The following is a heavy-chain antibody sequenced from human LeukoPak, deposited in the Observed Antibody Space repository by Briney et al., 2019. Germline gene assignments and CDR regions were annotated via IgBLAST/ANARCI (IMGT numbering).Heavy chain of an antibody. V-gene: IGHV3-23*01. CDR3: ARARGITMTSFYYFDY. CDR2: ISGSGGST. D-gene: IGHD3-22*01. J-gene: IGHJ4*02. Sequence: GGSLRLSCAASGFTFSSHAMSWVRQAPGKGLEWVSAISGSGGSTYYADSVKDRFTISRHNSKNTLYLQMNSRKAEDTALYYCARARGITMTSFYYFDYWGQGTLVTVSS. CDR1: GFTFSSHA.